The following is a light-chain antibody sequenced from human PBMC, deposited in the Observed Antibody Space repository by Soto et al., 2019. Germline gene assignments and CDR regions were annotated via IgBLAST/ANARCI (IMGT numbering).Light chain of an antibody. CDR1: SSDVGGYNY. Sequence: QSVLTQPASVSGSPGQSITISCTGTSSDVGGYNYVSWHQHHPGKAPKLLIYDVSNRPSGASNRFSGSKSDNTASLTISGLQPEDEADYYCCSHAGSYTYVFGTGTKVTV. CDR3: CSHAGSYTYV. CDR2: DVS. J-gene: IGLJ1*01. V-gene: IGLV2-14*03.